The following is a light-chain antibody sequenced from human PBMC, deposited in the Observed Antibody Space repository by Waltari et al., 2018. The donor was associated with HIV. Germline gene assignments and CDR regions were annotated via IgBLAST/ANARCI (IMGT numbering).Light chain of an antibody. CDR3: QSYDSSLSGSGV. J-gene: IGLJ3*02. V-gene: IGLV1-40*01. CDR2: GNS. CDR1: SSHIGAGYD. Sequence: QSVLPQPPSVSGAPGQRVTISCTGSSSHIGAGYDVHWYQQLPGTAPKLLIYGNSNRPSGVPDRFSGSKSGTSASLAITGLQAEDEADYYCQSYDSSLSGSGVFGGGTKLTVL.